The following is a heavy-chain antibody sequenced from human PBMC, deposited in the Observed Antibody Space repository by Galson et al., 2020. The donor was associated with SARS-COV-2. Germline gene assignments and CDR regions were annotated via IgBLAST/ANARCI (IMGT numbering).Heavy chain of an antibody. CDR1: GYTLTELS. J-gene: IGHJ5*02. D-gene: IGHD2-2*01. V-gene: IGHV1-24*01. CDR3: ATAPGYCSSTSCLNWFDP. Sequence: ASVKVSCKVSGYTLTELSMHWVRQAPGKGLEWIGGFDPEDGETIYAQKFQGRVTMTEDTSTDTAYMELSSLRSEDTAVYYCATAPGYCSSTSCLNWFDPWGQGTLVTVSS. CDR2: FDPEDGET.